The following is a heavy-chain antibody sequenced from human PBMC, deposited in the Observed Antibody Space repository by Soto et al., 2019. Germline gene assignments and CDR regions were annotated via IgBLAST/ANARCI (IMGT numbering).Heavy chain of an antibody. D-gene: IGHD2-15*01. J-gene: IGHJ6*02. CDR1: GYTFTSYG. Sequence: ASVKVSCKASGYTFTSYGISWVRQAPGQGLEWMGWVSAYNGNTNYAQKLQGRVTMTTDTSTSTAYMELRSLRSDDTAVYYCARERYCSGASCYRDYYYNYGMDVWGQGTTVTVSS. CDR3: ARERYCSGASCYRDYYYNYGMDV. V-gene: IGHV1-18*01. CDR2: VSAYNGNT.